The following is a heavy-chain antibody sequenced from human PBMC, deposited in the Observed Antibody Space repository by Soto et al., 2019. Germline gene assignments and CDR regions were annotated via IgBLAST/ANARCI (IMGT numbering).Heavy chain of an antibody. J-gene: IGHJ4*02. CDR2: ISYDGSNK. V-gene: IGHV3-30*18. CDR3: AKDWGRYCSSTSCQFEF. CDR1: GFTFNNYG. D-gene: IGHD2-2*01. Sequence: PGGSLRLSCAASGFTFNNYGMHWVRQAPGKGLEWVALISYDGSNKYYGDSVKGRFTISRDISKNTLYLQMNSLRAEDTAVYFCAKDWGRYCSSTSCQFEFWGQGTLVTVSS.